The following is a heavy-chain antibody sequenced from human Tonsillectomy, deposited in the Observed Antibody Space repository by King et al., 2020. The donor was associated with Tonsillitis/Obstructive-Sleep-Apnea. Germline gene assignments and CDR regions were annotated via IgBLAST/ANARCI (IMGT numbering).Heavy chain of an antibody. CDR3: ARDWYFDY. J-gene: IGHJ4*02. CDR2: ISYDGSNK. Sequence: VQLVESGGGVVQPGRSLRLSCAASGFTFSSYAMPWVRQAPGKGLEWVAVISYDGSNKYYADSVKGRFTISRDNSKNTLYLQMNSLRAEDTAVYYCARDWYFDYWGQGTLVTVSS. V-gene: IGHV3-30*01. CDR1: GFTFSSYA.